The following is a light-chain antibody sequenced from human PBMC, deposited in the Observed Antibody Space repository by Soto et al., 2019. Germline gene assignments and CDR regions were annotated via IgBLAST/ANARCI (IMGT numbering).Light chain of an antibody. CDR3: AAWDDSLSGYV. Sequence: QSVLTQPPSASETPGQRVSISCSGSGSTIGSNTVHWYQQLPGTAPKPLMYNNNQRPSGVPDRFSGSKSGTSASLAISGLQSEDEADYYCAAWDDSLSGYVFGTGTKVTV. V-gene: IGLV1-44*01. J-gene: IGLJ1*01. CDR2: NNN. CDR1: GSTIGSNT.